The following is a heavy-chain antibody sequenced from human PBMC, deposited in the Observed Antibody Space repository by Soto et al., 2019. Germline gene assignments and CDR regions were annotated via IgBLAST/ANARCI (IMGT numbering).Heavy chain of an antibody. J-gene: IGHJ6*02. V-gene: IGHV5-10-1*01. CDR3: ARRIAAAGGYYYYAFDV. CDR2: IDPIDSKT. CDR1: GYNFDTYW. D-gene: IGHD6-13*01. Sequence: GESRKISCKGSGYNFDTYWINWVRQTPGKGLEWMGRIDPIDSKTKYSPSLEGHITISVDKSISTTYLQWSSLKASDTAIYYCARRIAAAGGYYYYAFDVWAQGTAVTVPS.